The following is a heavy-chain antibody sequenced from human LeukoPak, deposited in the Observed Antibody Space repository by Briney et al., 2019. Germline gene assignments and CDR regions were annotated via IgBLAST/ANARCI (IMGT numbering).Heavy chain of an antibody. CDR3: ARGRGSLSWGIGAFDI. D-gene: IGHD3-16*01. CDR2: INPSGGST. CDR1: GYTFTSYY. Sequence: ASVTVSCKASGYTFTSYYMHWVRQAPGQGLEWMGIINPSGGSTSYAQKFQGRVTMTRDTSTSTVYMGLSSLRSEDTAVYYCARGRGSLSWGIGAFDIWGQGTMVTVSS. J-gene: IGHJ3*02. V-gene: IGHV1-46*01.